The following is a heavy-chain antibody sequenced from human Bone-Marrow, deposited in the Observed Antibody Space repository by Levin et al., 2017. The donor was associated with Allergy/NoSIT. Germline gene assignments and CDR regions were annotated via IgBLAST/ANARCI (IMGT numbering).Heavy chain of an antibody. CDR1: GHTLTELS. CDR2: SDPENGKR. J-gene: IGHJ4*02. CDR3: ATLHTTRVDIVVAPSSYFDN. V-gene: IGHV1-24*01. D-gene: IGHD5-12*01. Sequence: GESLKISCKVSGHTLTELSIHWVRQAPGKGLEWMGGSDPENGKRIYPQKFQGRVAMTEGISRNTAYMELSGLRSEDTAIYFCATLHTTRVDIVVAPSSYFDNWGQGTLITVSS.